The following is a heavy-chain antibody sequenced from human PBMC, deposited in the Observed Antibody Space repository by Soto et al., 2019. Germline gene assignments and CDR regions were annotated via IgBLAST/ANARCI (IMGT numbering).Heavy chain of an antibody. D-gene: IGHD5-12*01. CDR3: AKDTWAPRYGGYIYGMDV. Sequence: EVQLVESGGGLVQPGRSLRLSCAASGFTFDDYAMHWVRQAPGKGLEWVSGISWNSGSIGYADSVKGRFTISRDNAKNSLYLQMNSLRAEDTALYYCAKDTWAPRYGGYIYGMDVWGQGTTVTVSS. J-gene: IGHJ6*02. CDR2: ISWNSGSI. CDR1: GFTFDDYA. V-gene: IGHV3-9*01.